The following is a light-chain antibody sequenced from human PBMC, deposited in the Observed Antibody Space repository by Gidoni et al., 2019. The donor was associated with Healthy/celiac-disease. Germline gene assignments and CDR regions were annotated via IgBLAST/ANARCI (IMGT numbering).Light chain of an antibody. Sequence: DIVSTHYPAPLSLSPGERATLPCGASQSVRSSYLAWYQQKPGLAPRLLIYDASSRATGIPDRFSGSGSGTDFTLTISRLVPVFFAVYFCHQYVSSPYAFGPG. CDR1: QSVRSSY. CDR2: DAS. CDR3: HQYVSSPYA. J-gene: IGKJ2*01. V-gene: IGKV3D-20*01.